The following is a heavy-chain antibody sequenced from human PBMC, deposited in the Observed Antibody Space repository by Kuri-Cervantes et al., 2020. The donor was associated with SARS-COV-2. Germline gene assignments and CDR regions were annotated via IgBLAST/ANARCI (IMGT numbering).Heavy chain of an antibody. Sequence: ASVKVSCKASGYTFTGYYMHWVRQAPGQGLEWMGWINPNSGGTNYAQKLQGRVTMTTDTSTSTAYMELRSLRSDDTAVYYCARGGPEVVPAAIGYYYYYYYMDVWGKGTTVTVSS. J-gene: IGHJ6*03. CDR1: GYTFTGYY. CDR3: ARGGPEVVPAAIGYYYYYYYMDV. D-gene: IGHD2-2*01. CDR2: INPNSGGT. V-gene: IGHV1-2*02.